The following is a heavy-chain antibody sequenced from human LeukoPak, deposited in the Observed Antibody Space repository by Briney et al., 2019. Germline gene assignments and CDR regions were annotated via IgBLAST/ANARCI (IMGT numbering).Heavy chain of an antibody. CDR1: GFTFSSYA. V-gene: IGHV3-64*01. CDR3: AREDGYNWDY. CDR2: ISSNGGST. Sequence: GGSLRFSCAASGFTFSSYAMLWVRQAPGKGLEYVSAISSNGGSTYYANSVKGRFTISRDNSKNTVYLQMGSLRAEDMAVYYCAREDGYNWDYWGQGTLVTVSS. D-gene: IGHD5-24*01. J-gene: IGHJ4*02.